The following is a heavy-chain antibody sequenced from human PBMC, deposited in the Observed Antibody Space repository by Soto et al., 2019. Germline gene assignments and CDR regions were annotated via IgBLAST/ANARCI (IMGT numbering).Heavy chain of an antibody. J-gene: IGHJ6*02. Sequence: GGSLRLSCAASGFTFSSYAMSWVRQAPGKGLEWVSSVSAGGDMTYYSDSVKGRFTISRDNSNNALFLQMNSLRIEDTALYYCARGDRGGSGSPASYYYSGLDVWGQGTTVTVS. CDR3: ARGDRGGSGSPASYYYSGLDV. CDR1: GFTFSSYA. V-gene: IGHV3-23*01. D-gene: IGHD3-10*01. CDR2: VSAGGDMT.